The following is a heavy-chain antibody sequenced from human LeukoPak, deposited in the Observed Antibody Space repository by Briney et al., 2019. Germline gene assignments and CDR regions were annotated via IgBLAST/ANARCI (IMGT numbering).Heavy chain of an antibody. CDR3: ARQRGSGCLDY. V-gene: IGHV3-7*01. CDR1: RFTLSNYW. Sequence: GGSLRLSCAASRFTLSNYWMSWVRQAPGKGLEWVTNIEQDGSETYYVDSVKGRFTISRDNAKNSLSLHMNSLRAEDTAVYYCARQRGSGCLDYWGQGTLVTVSS. J-gene: IGHJ4*02. CDR2: IEQDGSET. D-gene: IGHD6-19*01.